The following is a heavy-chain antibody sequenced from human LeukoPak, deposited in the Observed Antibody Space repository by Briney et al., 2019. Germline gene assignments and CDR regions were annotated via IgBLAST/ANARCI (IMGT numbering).Heavy chain of an antibody. Sequence: PGGSLKLSCAASGFTLSDYYMSWIRQAPGKGLERVSYISSSGATTYYPDSVKGRFTISRDNTKNSLFLQMNSLRAEDTAVYYCARDPYTAMGFDYWGQGTLVTVSS. D-gene: IGHD5-18*01. CDR2: ISSSGATT. J-gene: IGHJ4*02. V-gene: IGHV3-11*04. CDR1: GFTLSDYY. CDR3: ARDPYTAMGFDY.